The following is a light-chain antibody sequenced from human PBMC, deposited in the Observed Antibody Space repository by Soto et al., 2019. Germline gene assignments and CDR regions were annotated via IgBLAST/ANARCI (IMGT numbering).Light chain of an antibody. V-gene: IGLV1-40*01. CDR2: VNT. Sequence: QSVLTQPPSVSGAPGQRVTISCTGSSSNIGAGYDVHWYQQLPGTAPKLLIYVNTNRPSGVPDRFSGSKSGTSASLAITGLQAEDESDYYCQSYDSSLSAVVFGGGTQLTV. J-gene: IGLJ2*01. CDR3: QSYDSSLSAVV. CDR1: SSNIGAGYD.